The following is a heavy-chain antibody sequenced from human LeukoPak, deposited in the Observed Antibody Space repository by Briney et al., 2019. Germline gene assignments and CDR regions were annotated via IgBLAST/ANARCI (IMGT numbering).Heavy chain of an antibody. Sequence: PGGSRRLSCAASGFTFSSYSMNWVRQAPGKGLEWVSSISSSSSYIYYADSVKGRFTISRDNAKNSLYLQMNSLRAEDTAVYYCARHYYDSSGYYYFDYWGQGTLVTVSS. CDR1: GFTFSSYS. CDR3: ARHYYDSSGYYYFDY. J-gene: IGHJ4*02. V-gene: IGHV3-21*01. CDR2: ISSSSSYI. D-gene: IGHD3-22*01.